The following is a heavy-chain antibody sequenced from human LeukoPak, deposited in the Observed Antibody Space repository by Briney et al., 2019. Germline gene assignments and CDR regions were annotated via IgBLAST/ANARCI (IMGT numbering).Heavy chain of an antibody. CDR3: ARDGYGPTDF. D-gene: IGHD3-10*01. Sequence: PSETLSLTCTVSGGSFSGPYWSWIRQTPGKGLEWIRYIYHNGDTRYNPSLKSRDTMSVDTSKNQFSLKLNSVTPADTAVYYCARDGYGPTDFWGKGSLVTVSS. CDR2: IYHNGDT. J-gene: IGHJ4*02. V-gene: IGHV4-59*11. CDR1: GGSFSGPY.